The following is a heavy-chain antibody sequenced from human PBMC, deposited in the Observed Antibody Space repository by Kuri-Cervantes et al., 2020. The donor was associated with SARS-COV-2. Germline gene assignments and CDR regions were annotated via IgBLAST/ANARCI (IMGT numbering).Heavy chain of an antibody. CDR1: GGSISSGCYY. CDR3: VENDYYDSSGYSHFDY. D-gene: IGHD3-22*01. CDR2: IYTSGST. J-gene: IGHJ4*02. V-gene: IGHV4-61*02. Sequence: SETLSLTCTVSGGSISSGCYYWSWIRQPAGKGLEWIGRIYTSGSTNYNPSLKSRVTISVDTSKNQFSLKLSSVTAADTAVYYCVENDYYDSSGYSHFDYWGQGTLVTVSS.